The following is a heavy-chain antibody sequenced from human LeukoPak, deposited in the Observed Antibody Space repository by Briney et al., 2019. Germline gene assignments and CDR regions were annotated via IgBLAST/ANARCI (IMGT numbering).Heavy chain of an antibody. V-gene: IGHV4-59*01. J-gene: IGHJ3*02. D-gene: IGHD3-3*01. CDR3: ARGEYDFWSGPMGVNAFDI. Sequence: SETLSLTCTVPGGSISSYYWSWIRQPPGKGPEWIGYIYYSGSTNYNPSLKSRVTISVDTSKNQFSLKLSSVTAADTAVYYCARGEYDFWSGPMGVNAFDIWGQGTMVTVSS. CDR2: IYYSGST. CDR1: GGSISSYY.